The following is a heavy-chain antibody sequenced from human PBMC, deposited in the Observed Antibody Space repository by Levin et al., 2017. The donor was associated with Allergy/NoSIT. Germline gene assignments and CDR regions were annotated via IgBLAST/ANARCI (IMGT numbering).Heavy chain of an antibody. CDR2: IIPIFGTA. D-gene: IGHD6-19*01. V-gene: IGHV1-69*01. CDR1: GGTFSSYA. CDR3: ARGEAVAGGGWEVYYYYGMDV. J-gene: IGHJ6*02. Sequence: KISCQASGGTFSSYAISWVRQAPGQGLEWMGGIIPIFGTANYAQKFQGRVTITADESTSTAYMELSSLRSEDTAVYYCARGEAVAGGGWEVYYYYGMDVWGQGTTVTVSS.